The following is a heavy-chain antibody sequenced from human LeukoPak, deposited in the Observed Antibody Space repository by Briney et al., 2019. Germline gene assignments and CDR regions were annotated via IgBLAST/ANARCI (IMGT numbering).Heavy chain of an antibody. CDR1: GGSISSYY. Sequence: SETLSLTCTVSGGSISSYYWSWIRQPPGKGLEWIGYIYYSGSTNYNPSLKSRVTISVDTSKNQFSLKVSSVTAADTAVYYCARFPHDSSSWPYWGQGTLVTVSS. CDR2: IYYSGST. V-gene: IGHV4-59*08. CDR3: ARFPHDSSSWPY. D-gene: IGHD6-13*01. J-gene: IGHJ4*02.